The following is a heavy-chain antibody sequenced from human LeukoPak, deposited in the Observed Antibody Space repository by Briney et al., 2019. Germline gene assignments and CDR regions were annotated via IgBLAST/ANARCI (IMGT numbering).Heavy chain of an antibody. D-gene: IGHD3-10*01. V-gene: IGHV3-11*04. CDR2: ISSSGSTI. CDR3: ATYGSGSGTFFES. Sequence: KPGGSLRLSCAASGFTFSDYYMNWVRQAPGKGLEWVSYISSSGSTIYYADSVKGRFTISRDNAKNSLYLQMDSLRAEDTGLYYCATYGSGSGTFFESWGQGTLVTVSS. CDR1: GFTFSDYY. J-gene: IGHJ4*01.